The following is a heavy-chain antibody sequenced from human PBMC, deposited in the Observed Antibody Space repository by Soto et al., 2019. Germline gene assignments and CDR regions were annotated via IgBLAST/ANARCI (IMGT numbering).Heavy chain of an antibody. CDR2: INTDGSNT. D-gene: IGHD4-17*01. J-gene: IGHJ4*02. CDR1: GLTFGSYR. V-gene: IGHV3-74*01. Sequence: PGGSIRLSCVASGLTFGSYRMHWVRQGLGKGLVWVSRINTDGSNTIYADSVKGRFTLSRDNAKNTLYLQMNSLRAEDTAVYYCARDRYGVFDYWGQGTPVTVSS. CDR3: ARDRYGVFDY.